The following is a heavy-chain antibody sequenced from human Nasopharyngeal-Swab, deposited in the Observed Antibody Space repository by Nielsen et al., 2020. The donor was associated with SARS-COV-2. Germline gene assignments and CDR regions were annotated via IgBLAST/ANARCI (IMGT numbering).Heavy chain of an antibody. CDR3: ARELDRTVSGYYYAYYYYGMDV. CDR2: ISAYNGNT. V-gene: IGHV1-18*01. J-gene: IGHJ6*02. Sequence: ASVKVSCKASGYTFTSYGISWVRQAPGQGLEWMGWISAYNGNTNYAQKLQGRVTMTTDTSTSTVYMELRSLRSDDTAVYYCARELDRTVSGYYYAYYYYGMDVWGQGTTVTVSS. D-gene: IGHD3-22*01. CDR1: GYTFTSYG.